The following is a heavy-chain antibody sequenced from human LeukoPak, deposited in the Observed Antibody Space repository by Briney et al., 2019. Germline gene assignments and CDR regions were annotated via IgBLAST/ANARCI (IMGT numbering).Heavy chain of an antibody. CDR1: GGSISSYY. CDR3: ARSLVTRERFDY. J-gene: IGHJ4*02. D-gene: IGHD2-21*02. Sequence: SETLSLTCTVSGGSISSYYWSWIRQPPGKGLEWIGYIYYSGSTNYNPSIKSRVTISVDTSKNQFSLKLSSVTAADTAVYYCARSLVTRERFDYWGQGTLVTVSS. V-gene: IGHV4-59*01. CDR2: IYYSGST.